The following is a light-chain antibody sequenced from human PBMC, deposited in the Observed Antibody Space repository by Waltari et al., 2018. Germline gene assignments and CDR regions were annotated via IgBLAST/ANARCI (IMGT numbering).Light chain of an antibody. CDR1: KIGSKN. Sequence: SYELTQPPSVSVAPGQTARITCDGDKIGSKNVPWYQHKPGQAPVLVVYDDGDRPSGIPWRFSGANSGNTAALTISRVDAGDEAEYYCQVWDSGSDHYVFGTVTKVNVL. V-gene: IGLV3-21*02. CDR3: QVWDSGSDHYV. J-gene: IGLJ1*01. CDR2: DDG.